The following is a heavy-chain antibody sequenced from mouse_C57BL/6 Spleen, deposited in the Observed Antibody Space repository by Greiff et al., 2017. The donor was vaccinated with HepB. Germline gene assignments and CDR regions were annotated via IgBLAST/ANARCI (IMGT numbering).Heavy chain of an antibody. CDR3: AREAKGFDY. V-gene: IGHV5-4*01. J-gene: IGHJ2*01. CDR1: GFTFSSYA. Sequence: EVMLVESGGGLVKPGGSLKLSCAASGFTFSSYAMSWVRQTPEKRLEWVATISDGGSYTYYPDNVKGRFTISRDNAKNNLYLQMSHLKSEDTAMYYCAREAKGFDYWGQGTTLTVSS. CDR2: ISDGGSYT.